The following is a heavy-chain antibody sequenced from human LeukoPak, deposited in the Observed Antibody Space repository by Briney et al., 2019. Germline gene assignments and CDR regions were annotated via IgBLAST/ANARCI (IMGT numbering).Heavy chain of an antibody. J-gene: IGHJ4*02. D-gene: IGHD3-9*01. V-gene: IGHV4-39*07. CDR2: IYYSGST. CDR3: ASRRYDILTGYHDY. Sequence: PSETLSLTCTVSGDSISSYYWGWIRQPPGKGLEWIGSIYYSGSTYYNPSLKSRVTISVDTSKNQFSLKLSSVTAADTAVYYCASRRYDILTGYHDYWGQGTLVTVSS. CDR1: GDSISSYY.